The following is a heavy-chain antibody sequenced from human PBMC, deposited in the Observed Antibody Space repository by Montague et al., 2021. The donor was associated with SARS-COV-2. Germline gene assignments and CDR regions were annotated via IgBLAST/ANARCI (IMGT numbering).Heavy chain of an antibody. V-gene: IGHV4-59*08. CDR1: GGSISSYY. J-gene: IGHJ4*02. CDR2: IYYGGST. Sequence: SETLSLTCTVSGGSISSYYWSWIRQPPGKGLEWIGYIYYGGSTNYNPSLKSRVTISVDTSKNQFSLKLSSVTAADTAVYYCARGFDYWGQGTLVTVPS. CDR3: ARGFDY.